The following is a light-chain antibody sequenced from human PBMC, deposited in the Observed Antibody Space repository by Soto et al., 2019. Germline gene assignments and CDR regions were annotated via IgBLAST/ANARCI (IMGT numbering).Light chain of an antibody. CDR1: GSDRGGYNY. J-gene: IGLJ2*01. CDR3: SSYTSASTPLV. Sequence: LTQPATLSGTPRHSITISCTGTGSDRGGYNYVSWYQQHPGKAPKVMIYDVSNRPSGVSNRFSGSKSGNTASLTISGLQAEDEADYYCSSYTSASTPLVFGGGTKVTV. CDR2: DVS. V-gene: IGLV2-14*01.